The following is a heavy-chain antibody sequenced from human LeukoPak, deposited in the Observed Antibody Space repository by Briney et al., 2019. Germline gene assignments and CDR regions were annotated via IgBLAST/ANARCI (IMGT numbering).Heavy chain of an antibody. CDR2: ISGGGGRT. V-gene: IGHV3-23*01. Sequence: GGSLRLSCAASGFTFSSYAMTWVRQAPGKGLEWVSGISGGGGRTYYADSVKGRFTIIRDNSKKTLYLQMNSLRAEDTAVYYCARDQDGSGSYYRSGHHYWGQGTLVTVSS. J-gene: IGHJ4*02. D-gene: IGHD3-10*01. CDR3: ARDQDGSGSYYRSGHHY. CDR1: GFTFSSYA.